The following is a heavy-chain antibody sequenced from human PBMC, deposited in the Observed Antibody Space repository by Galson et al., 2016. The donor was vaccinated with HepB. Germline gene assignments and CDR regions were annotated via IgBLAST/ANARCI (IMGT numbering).Heavy chain of an antibody. V-gene: IGHV3-23*01. CDR3: AKIRLVGYNSGWGGSFDI. D-gene: IGHD6-19*01. J-gene: IGHJ4*02. CDR2: IRGSGTGT. CDR1: GFSISIYS. Sequence: SLRLSCAASGFSISIYSTNWVRQAPGKGLEWVSAIRGSGTGTSYTDSVQGRFTISRHNSKNTLYLQMNSLRAEDAAVYYCAKIRLVGYNSGWGGSFDIWGQGTLVTVSS.